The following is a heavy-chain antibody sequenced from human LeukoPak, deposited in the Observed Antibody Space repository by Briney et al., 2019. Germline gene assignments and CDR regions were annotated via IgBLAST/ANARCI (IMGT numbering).Heavy chain of an antibody. J-gene: IGHJ6*02. Sequence: SETLSLTCTVSGGSISSYYWSWIRQPPGKGLEWIGYIDYSGGTNYNPSLKSRVTISVDTSKNQFSLKLSSVTAADTAVYYCARVGGGAYYYGMDVWGQGTTVSVFS. CDR3: ARVGGGAYYYGMDV. V-gene: IGHV4-59*08. CDR1: GGSISSYY. D-gene: IGHD3-16*01. CDR2: IDYSGGT.